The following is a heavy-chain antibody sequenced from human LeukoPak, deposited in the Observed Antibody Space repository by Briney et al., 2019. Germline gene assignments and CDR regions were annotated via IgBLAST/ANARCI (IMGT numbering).Heavy chain of an antibody. J-gene: IGHJ3*02. V-gene: IGHV4-39*07. CDR1: GGSISSSSYY. D-gene: IGHD3-22*01. CDR3: ARGTVPPHLPSDYYYDSSGLGYAFDI. Sequence: KASETLSLTCTVSGGSISSSSYYWGWIRQPPGKGLEWIGSIYYSGSTYYNPSLKSRVTISVDRSKNQFSLKLSSVTAADTAVYYCARGTVPPHLPSDYYYDSSGLGYAFDIWGQGTMVTVSS. CDR2: IYYSGST.